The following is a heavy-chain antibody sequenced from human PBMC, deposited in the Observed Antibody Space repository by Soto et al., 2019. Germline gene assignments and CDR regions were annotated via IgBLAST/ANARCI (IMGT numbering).Heavy chain of an antibody. J-gene: IGHJ4*02. D-gene: IGHD1-20*01. CDR1: GFTFSSYA. CDR2: ISYDGSNK. V-gene: IGHV3-30-3*01. CDR3: ARVIRYNWNYFDY. Sequence: GGSLRLSCAASGFTFSSYAMHWVRQAPGKGLEWVAVISYDGSNKYYADSVKGRFTISRDNSKNTLYLQMNSLRAEDTAVYYCARVIRYNWNYFDYWGQGTLVTVSS.